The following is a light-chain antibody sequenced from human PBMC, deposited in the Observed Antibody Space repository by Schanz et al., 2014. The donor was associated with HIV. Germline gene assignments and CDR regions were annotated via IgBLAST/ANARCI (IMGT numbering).Light chain of an antibody. CDR3: QQYGSSPPT. V-gene: IGKV3-20*01. CDR2: GAS. J-gene: IGKJ3*01. Sequence: EIVLTQSPVILSLSPRGSTTVSCRASQTVSSNYLAWYQQKPGQAPRLLIYGASRRAPGIPDRFSGSGSGTDFTLTISRVEPEDLAVYYCQQYGSSPPTFAPGTKVDIK. CDR1: QTVSSNY.